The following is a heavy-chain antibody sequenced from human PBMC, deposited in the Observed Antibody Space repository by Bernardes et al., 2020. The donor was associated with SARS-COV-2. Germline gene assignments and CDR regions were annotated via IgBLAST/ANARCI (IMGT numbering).Heavy chain of an antibody. J-gene: IGHJ4*02. CDR3: ARLPWLQLWLQGFYFDF. CDR2: IDSSGSIR. D-gene: IGHD5-18*01. CDR1: GFTFRDSY. V-gene: IGHV3-11*01. Sequence: GALQLSCAASGFTFRDSYMSWIRQAPGPGPEWVSYIDSSGSIRHYADSVKGRFTISRDNAKNSLYLQVNSLRAEDTAVYYCARLPWLQLWLQGFYFDFWGRGTLVTVSS.